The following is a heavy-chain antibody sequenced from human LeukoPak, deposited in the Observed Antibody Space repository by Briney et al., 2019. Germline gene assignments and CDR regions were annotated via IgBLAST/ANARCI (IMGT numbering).Heavy chain of an antibody. CDR1: GFTFGIYR. J-gene: IGHJ4*02. D-gene: IGHD3-10*01. CDR2: ITSSSSYI. CDR3: ARDAGELLPFAYTAE. Sequence: GGSLRLSCAASGFTFGIYRMNWVRQAPGKGLEWVSSITSSSSYIYYADSVKGRFTISRDNVKNSLYLQMHSLRAEDTAVYFCARDAGELLPFAYTAEGGQGTLVTVSS. V-gene: IGHV3-21*06.